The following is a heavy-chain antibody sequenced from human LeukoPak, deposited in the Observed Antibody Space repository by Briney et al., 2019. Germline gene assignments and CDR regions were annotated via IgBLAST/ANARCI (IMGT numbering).Heavy chain of an antibody. J-gene: IGHJ4*02. V-gene: IGHV3-48*04. CDR3: ARAGSITMIDY. Sequence: PGGSLRLSCAASGFTFSSYSMNWVRQAPGKGLEWVSYISSSSSTIYYADSVKGRFTISRDNAKNTLYLQMNSLRAEDTAVYYCARAGSITMIDYWGQGTLVTVSS. CDR1: GFTFSSYS. CDR2: ISSSSSTI. D-gene: IGHD3-22*01.